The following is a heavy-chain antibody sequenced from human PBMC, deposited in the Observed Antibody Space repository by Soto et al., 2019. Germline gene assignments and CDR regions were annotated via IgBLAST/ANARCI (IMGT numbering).Heavy chain of an antibody. V-gene: IGHV1-46*03. CDR3: ARGAHVVVVTAAFDY. CDR1: GNTFSNYY. D-gene: IGHD2-21*02. J-gene: IGHJ4*02. Sequence: QVQLVQSGAEVKKPGASVKVSCKASGNTFSNYYIHWVRQAPGQGLEWMGTINPSGGHTTYAQKFLGRVTITRDSSTSTLYMELTSLRFEDTAVYYCARGAHVVVVTAAFDYWGQGTLVTVSS. CDR2: INPSGGHT.